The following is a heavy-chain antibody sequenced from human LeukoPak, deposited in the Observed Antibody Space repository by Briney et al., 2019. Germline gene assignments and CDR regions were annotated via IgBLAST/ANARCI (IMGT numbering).Heavy chain of an antibody. V-gene: IGHV3-30-3*01. Sequence: GGSLRLSCIASGFTFSSYAFHWVRQAPGKGLEWVAVISYDGSDKYYADSAKGRFTMSRDRTKNTVYLQMKSLGAGDTAVYFCARAASSSRYGVRSYFDSWGQGTLVTVSS. CDR3: ARAASSSRYGVRSYFDS. CDR2: ISYDGSDK. D-gene: IGHD6-13*01. J-gene: IGHJ4*02. CDR1: GFTFSSYA.